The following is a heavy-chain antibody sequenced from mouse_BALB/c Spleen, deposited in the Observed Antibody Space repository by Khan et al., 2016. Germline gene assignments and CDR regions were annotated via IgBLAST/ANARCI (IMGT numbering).Heavy chain of an antibody. J-gene: IGHJ3*01. CDR1: GDSITSGY. CDR2: ISYSGST. Sequence: EVQLQESGPSLVKPSQTLSLTCSVTGDSITSGYWNWIRKFPGNKLEYMGYISYSGSTNYNPSLKSRISITRDTSKYQYYLQFNSVTTADTATYSCGTSDRNEAWFAFWGQGTLVTVSA. V-gene: IGHV3-8*02. CDR3: GTSDRNEAWFAF. D-gene: IGHD2-14*01.